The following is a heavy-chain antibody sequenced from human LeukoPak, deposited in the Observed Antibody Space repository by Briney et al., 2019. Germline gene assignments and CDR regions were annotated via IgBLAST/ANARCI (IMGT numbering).Heavy chain of an antibody. J-gene: IGHJ4*02. CDR1: GYTFTGYY. D-gene: IGHD1-26*01. CDR3: ARVVGATRRLDY. CDR2: INPNSGGT. Sequence: GASVKVSCKASGYTFTGYYMHWVRQAPGQGLEWMGWINPNSGGTNYAQKFQGRATMTRDTSISTAYMELSRLRSDDTAVYYCARVVGATRRLDYWGQGTLVTVSS. V-gene: IGHV1-2*02.